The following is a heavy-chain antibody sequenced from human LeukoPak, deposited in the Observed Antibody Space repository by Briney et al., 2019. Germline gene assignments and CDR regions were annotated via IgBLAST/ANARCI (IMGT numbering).Heavy chain of an antibody. V-gene: IGHV3-7*01. CDR1: GFVFSTYW. CDR2: IKQDGGEK. D-gene: IGHD6-19*01. CDR3: SRAKSGSSSGSF. J-gene: IGHJ4*02. Sequence: GGSLRLSCAASGFVFSTYWMNWVRRAPGKGLEWVANIKQDGGEKYYVDSVKGRFTISRDNAKNSLYLQMNSLRDEDTAVYYCSRAKSGSSSGSFWGQGTLVIVSS.